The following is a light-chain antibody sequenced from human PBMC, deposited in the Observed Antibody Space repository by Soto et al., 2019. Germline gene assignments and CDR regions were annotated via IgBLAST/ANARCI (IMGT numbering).Light chain of an antibody. CDR3: QQYNHYSGLT. CDR2: DAS. Sequence: DIQMTQSPSTLSASVGDRVTITCRASQSITRWLAWYQQKPGEAPKLLIYDASSLESGVPSRFSGSGSWTEFSLTISSLPTDDFATYYCQQYNHYSGLTFGGGTKVEIK. J-gene: IGKJ4*01. V-gene: IGKV1-5*01. CDR1: QSITRW.